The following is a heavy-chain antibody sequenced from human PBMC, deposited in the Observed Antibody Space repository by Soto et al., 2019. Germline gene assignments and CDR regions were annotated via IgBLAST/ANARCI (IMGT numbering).Heavy chain of an antibody. Sequence: QVQLVQSGAEVKKPGASVKVSCKASGYTFTTYGITWVRQAPGQGLEWMGWVSAYNGNTNYAQKLQGRVTMTTDTSTSTAYMELRSLRSDDTAVYYCAGDRIVVVVAAPDAFDIGGQGTMVTVSS. J-gene: IGHJ3*02. CDR1: GYTFTTYG. V-gene: IGHV1-18*01. D-gene: IGHD2-15*01. CDR3: AGDRIVVVVAAPDAFDI. CDR2: VSAYNGNT.